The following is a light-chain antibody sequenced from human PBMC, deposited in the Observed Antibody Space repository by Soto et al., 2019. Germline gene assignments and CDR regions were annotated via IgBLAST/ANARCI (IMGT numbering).Light chain of an antibody. V-gene: IGLV2-14*03. CDR2: DVS. CDR1: NNDVGGYYY. Sequence: QSVLTQPASVSGSPGQSITISCTGNNNDVGGYYYVSWYQQHPGKAPKVMIYDVSDRPSGVSNRFSGSKSGDTASLTISGLQAEDEADYYCSSYTSSSTFPCVFGTGTKVTVL. J-gene: IGLJ1*01. CDR3: SSYTSSSTFPCV.